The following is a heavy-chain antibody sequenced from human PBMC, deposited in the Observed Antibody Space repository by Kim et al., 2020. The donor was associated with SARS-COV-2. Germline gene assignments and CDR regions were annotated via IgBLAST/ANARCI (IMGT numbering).Heavy chain of an antibody. D-gene: IGHD6-6*01. J-gene: IGHJ5*02. CDR3: LAPLEPYSSFDWIDP. CDR2: INPNSGGT. V-gene: IGHV1-2*06. CDR1: GYTFTGYY. Sequence: ASVKVSCKASGYTFTGYYMHWVRQAPGQGLEWMGRINPNSGGTNYAQKFQGRVTMTRDTSISTAYMELSRLRSDDTAVYYCLAPLEPYSSFDWIDPWGQGTLVTVSS.